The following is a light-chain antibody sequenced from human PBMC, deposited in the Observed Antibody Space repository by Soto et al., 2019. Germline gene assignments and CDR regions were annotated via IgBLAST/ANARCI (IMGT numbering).Light chain of an antibody. CDR3: QQYGSSPWT. Sequence: EIVLTQSPGTLSLSPGERATLSCRASQSVSSSYLAWYQQKPGQAPRLLIYGASSRDTGIPARFSGSGSGTHFTLTLRRLEPEDFAVYYCQQYGSSPWTFGQGTKVEIK. J-gene: IGKJ1*01. CDR1: QSVSSSY. CDR2: GAS. V-gene: IGKV3-20*01.